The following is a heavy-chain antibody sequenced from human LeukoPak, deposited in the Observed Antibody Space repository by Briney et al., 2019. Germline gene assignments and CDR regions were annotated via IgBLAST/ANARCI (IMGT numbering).Heavy chain of an antibody. CDR2: IYYSGST. CDR3: ARAVGVYGDYHYFDY. J-gene: IGHJ4*02. CDR1: GGSISSGDYY. V-gene: IGHV4-30-4*01. Sequence: SETLSLTCAVSGGSISSGDYYWSWIRQPPGKGLEWIGYIYYSGSTYYNPSLKSRVTISVDTSKNQFSLKLSSVTAADTAVYYCARAVGVYGDYHYFDYWGQGTLVTVSS. D-gene: IGHD4-17*01.